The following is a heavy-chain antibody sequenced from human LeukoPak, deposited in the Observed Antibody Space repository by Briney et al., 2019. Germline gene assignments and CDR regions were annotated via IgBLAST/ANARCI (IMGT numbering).Heavy chain of an antibody. V-gene: IGHV1-2*02. J-gene: IGHJ5*02. CDR3: ARGGYSYGYNWFDP. D-gene: IGHD5-18*01. CDR1: GYTFTGYY. CDR2: INPNSGGT. Sequence: ASVKLSCKASGYTFTGYYMHWVRQAPGQGLEWMGWINPNSGGTNYAQKFQGRVTMTRDTSISTAYMELSRLRSDDTAVYYCARGGYSYGYNWFDPWGQGTLVTVSS.